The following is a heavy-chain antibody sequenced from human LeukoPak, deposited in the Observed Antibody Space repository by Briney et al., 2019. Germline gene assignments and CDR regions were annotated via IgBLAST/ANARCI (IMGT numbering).Heavy chain of an antibody. D-gene: IGHD2-2*01. Sequence: PGGSLRLSCAASGFTFSSYAMSWVRQAPGKGLEWVSAISGSGGSTYYADSVKGRFTISRDNSKNTLHLQMNSLRAEDTAVYYCARIPSPYIVVVPAAMGYYYYYGMDVWGQGTTVTVSS. CDR1: GFTFSSYA. CDR2: ISGSGGST. J-gene: IGHJ6*02. V-gene: IGHV3-23*01. CDR3: ARIPSPYIVVVPAAMGYYYYYGMDV.